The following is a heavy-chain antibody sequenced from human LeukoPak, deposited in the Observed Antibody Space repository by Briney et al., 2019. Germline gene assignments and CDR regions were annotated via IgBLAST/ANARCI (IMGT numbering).Heavy chain of an antibody. J-gene: IGHJ4*02. Sequence: ASVKVSCKASGFTFSSYWMHWVRQAPGQGLEWMGVINPRGDEAVYAQKFQGRVTMTRDTSISTAYMELSRLRSDDTAVYYCARDGRHCSGGSCYFWRYWGQGTLVTVSS. V-gene: IGHV1-46*01. D-gene: IGHD2-15*01. CDR3: ARDGRHCSGGSCYFWRY. CDR1: GFTFSSYW. CDR2: INPRGDEA.